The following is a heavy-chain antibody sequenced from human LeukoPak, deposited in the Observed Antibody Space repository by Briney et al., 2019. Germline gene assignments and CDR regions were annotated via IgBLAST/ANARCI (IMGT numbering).Heavy chain of an antibody. CDR3: ARGFRAFDF. Sequence: GGSLRLSCAASGFTFSSHTMKWVRQAPGTGLEWVSSISSTSTSIYHADSVKGRFTISRDNTKNSLYLQMDGLRAEDTAVYYCARGFRAFDFWAQGTMVTVSS. V-gene: IGHV3-21*01. CDR2: ISSTSTSI. J-gene: IGHJ3*01. CDR1: GFTFSSHT.